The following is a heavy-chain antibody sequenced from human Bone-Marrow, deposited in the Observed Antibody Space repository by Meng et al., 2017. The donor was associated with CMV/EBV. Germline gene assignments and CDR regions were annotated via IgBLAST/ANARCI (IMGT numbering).Heavy chain of an antibody. CDR3: VTCINTNCYTAADYYGLDV. D-gene: IGHD2-2*02. CDR2: IIPIFGTA. Sequence: SVKVSCKASGYTFTSYGISWVRQAPGQGLDWMGGIIPIFGTANYAQKSQGRVTITTDESTSTAYMDLSSLRSEDAAVYYCVTCINTNCYTAADYYGLDVWGQGTTVTVPS. V-gene: IGHV1-69*05. CDR1: GYTFTSYG. J-gene: IGHJ6*02.